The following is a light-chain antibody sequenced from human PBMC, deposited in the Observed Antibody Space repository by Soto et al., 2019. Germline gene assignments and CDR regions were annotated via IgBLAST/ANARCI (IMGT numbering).Light chain of an antibody. CDR2: EVN. CDR3: ASFRSGTILV. CDR1: RSDIGDSNF. V-gene: IGLV2-14*01. J-gene: IGLJ1*01. Sequence: QSALTQPASVSGSPGQSVTISCTGPRSDIGDSNFISWYQHSPGKAPRLLIYEVNNRPSGVSKRFSGSKAGNTASLTISGLLDDDEADYFCASFRSGTILVFGSGTKVNV.